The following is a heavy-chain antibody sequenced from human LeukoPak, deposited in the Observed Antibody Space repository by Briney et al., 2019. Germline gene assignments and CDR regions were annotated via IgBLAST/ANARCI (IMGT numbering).Heavy chain of an antibody. V-gene: IGHV3-23*01. CDR2: ISGSGTNT. CDR3: AKDVSPLMVTTWDY. J-gene: IGHJ4*02. CDR1: GFTFSSYA. Sequence: PGGSLRLSCAASGFTFSSYAMSWVPQAPGRGLEWVSGISGSGTNTYYADSVKGRFTISRDNSKNTLYLQMNSLRAEDTAVYYCAKDVSPLMVTTWDYWGQGTLVTVSS. D-gene: IGHD2-21*02.